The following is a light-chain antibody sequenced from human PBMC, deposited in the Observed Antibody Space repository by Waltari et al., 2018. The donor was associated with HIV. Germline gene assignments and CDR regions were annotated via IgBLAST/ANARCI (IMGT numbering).Light chain of an antibody. CDR1: QSLGNN. CDR3: QQYSDWPRT. CDR2: DAS. V-gene: IGKV3-15*01. Sequence: EIVMTQSPATLSVSPGDKATRSCRASQSLGNNLAWYQQKPGQTPRLLIYDASTRATGVPAKFSGSGSGTEFTLSISSLQSEDFAIFYCQQYSDWPRTFGPGTTVEIK. J-gene: IGKJ1*01.